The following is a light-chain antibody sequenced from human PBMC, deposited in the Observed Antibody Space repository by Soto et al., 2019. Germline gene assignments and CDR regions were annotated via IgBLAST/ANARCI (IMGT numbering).Light chain of an antibody. CDR1: SSDIGAYNY. CDR3: SSNTNNHPRV. J-gene: IGLJ1*01. Sequence: QSVLTQPASVSGSPGQSIAISCTGTSSDIGAYNYVSWYQQHPGKAPKLMIHEVTNRPSGVSDRFSGSKSGNTASLTISGLQADAEADYCCSSNTNNHPRVFGTGTKLTVL. CDR2: EVT. V-gene: IGLV2-14*01.